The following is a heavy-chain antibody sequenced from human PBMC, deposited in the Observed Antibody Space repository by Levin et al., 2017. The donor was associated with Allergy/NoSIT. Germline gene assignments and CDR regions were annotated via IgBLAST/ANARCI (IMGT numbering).Heavy chain of an antibody. CDR2: ISWNSGSI. D-gene: IGHD2-2*01. CDR3: AKDMRCSSTSCPFDY. CDR1: GFTFDDYA. J-gene: IGHJ4*02. V-gene: IGHV3-9*01. Sequence: GGSLRLSCAASGFTFDDYAMHWVRQAPGKGLEWVSGISWNSGSIGYADSVKGRFTISRDNAKNSLYLQMNSLRAEDTALYYCAKDMRCSSTSCPFDYWGQGTLVTVSS.